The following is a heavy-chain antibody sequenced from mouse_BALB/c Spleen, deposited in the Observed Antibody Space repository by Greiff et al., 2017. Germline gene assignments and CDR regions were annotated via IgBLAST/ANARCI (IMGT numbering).Heavy chain of an antibody. J-gene: IGHJ3*01. CDR2: ISNGGGST. V-gene: IGHV5-12-2*01. Sequence: EVQLVESGGGLVQPGGSLKLSCAASGFTFSSYTMSWVRQTPEKRLEWVAYISNGGGSTYYPDTVKGRFTISRDNAKNTLYLQMSSLKSEDTAMYYCARPPYYGNYVPFAYWGQGTLVTVSA. CDR1: GFTFSSYT. D-gene: IGHD2-10*01. CDR3: ARPPYYGNYVPFAY.